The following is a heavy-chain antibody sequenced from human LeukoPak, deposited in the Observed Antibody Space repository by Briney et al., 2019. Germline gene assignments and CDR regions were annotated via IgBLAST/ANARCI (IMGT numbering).Heavy chain of an antibody. J-gene: IGHJ4*02. D-gene: IGHD5-12*01. CDR3: ARHRKYRGGYDSRFDY. CDR1: GGSISSYY. V-gene: IGHV4-59*01. CDR2: IYYSGST. Sequence: PSETLSLTCTVSGGSISSYYWSWIRQPPGKGLEWIGYIYYSGSTNYNPSLKSRVTISVDTSKNQFSLKLSSVTAADTAVYYCARHRKYRGGYDSRFDYWGQGTLVTVSS.